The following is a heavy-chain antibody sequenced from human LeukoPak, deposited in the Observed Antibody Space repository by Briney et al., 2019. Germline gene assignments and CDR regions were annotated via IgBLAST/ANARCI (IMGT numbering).Heavy chain of an antibody. J-gene: IGHJ6*02. V-gene: IGHV3-48*04. D-gene: IGHD2-2*01. Sequence: GGSLRLSCAASGFTFRSYSMNWVRQAPGKGLEWVSYISSGNSTIHYADSVKGRFTISRDNVKNSLYLQMNSLRAEDTAVYYCARERGEVVVRDYYYYGMDVWGQGTTVTVSS. CDR3: ARERGEVVVRDYYYYGMDV. CDR1: GFTFRSYS. CDR2: ISSGNSTI.